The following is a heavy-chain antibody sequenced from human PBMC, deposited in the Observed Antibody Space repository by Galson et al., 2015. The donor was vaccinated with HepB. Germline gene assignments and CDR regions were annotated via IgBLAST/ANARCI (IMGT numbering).Heavy chain of an antibody. CDR1: GFTFSSYG. J-gene: IGHJ4*02. CDR2: ISYDGSNK. D-gene: IGHD3-10*01. V-gene: IGHV3-30*18. CDR3: AKNLGLLWFGESTINFDY. Sequence: SLRLSCAASGFTFSSYGMHWVRQAPGKGLEWVAVISYDGSNKYYADSVKGRFTISRDNSKNTLYLQMNSLRAEDTAVYYCAKNLGLLWFGESTINFDYWGQGTLVTVSS.